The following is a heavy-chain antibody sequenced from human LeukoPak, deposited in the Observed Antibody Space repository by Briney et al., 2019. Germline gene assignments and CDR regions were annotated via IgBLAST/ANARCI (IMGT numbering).Heavy chain of an antibody. J-gene: IGHJ2*01. CDR1: GYTFTGYY. V-gene: IGHV1-2*02. CDR3: ARGLYYYDTSAHYGMDV. CDR2: INPNSGGT. D-gene: IGHD3-22*01. Sequence: ASVKVSCKPSGYTFTGYYTHWVRQAPGQGLEWMGWINPNSGGTDYVQKFQGRVTMTRDTSISTAYMELTSLRSDDTAVYYCARGLYYYDTSAHYGMDVWGRGTLVTVSS.